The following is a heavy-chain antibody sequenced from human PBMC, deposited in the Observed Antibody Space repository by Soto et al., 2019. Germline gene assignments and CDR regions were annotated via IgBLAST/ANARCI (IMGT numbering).Heavy chain of an antibody. V-gene: IGHV4-39*01. CDR3: ASPPGTAVGYYYMDV. CDR1: GGSISSSSYY. Sequence: SETLSLTCTVSGGSISSSSYYWGWIRQPPGKGLEWIGSIYYSGSTYYNPSLKSRVTISVETSKNQFSLKLSSVTAADTAVYYCASPPGTAVGYYYMDVWGKGTTVTVSS. D-gene: IGHD6-19*01. CDR2: IYYSGST. J-gene: IGHJ6*03.